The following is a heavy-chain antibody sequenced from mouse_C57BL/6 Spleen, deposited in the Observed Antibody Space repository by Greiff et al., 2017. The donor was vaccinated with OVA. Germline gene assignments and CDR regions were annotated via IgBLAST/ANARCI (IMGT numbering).Heavy chain of an antibody. CDR1: GFTFSSYA. CDR2: ISDGGSYT. J-gene: IGHJ2*01. V-gene: IGHV5-4*03. CDR3: ARGGTGTGYFDY. D-gene: IGHD4-1*01. Sequence: MLQESGGGLVKPGGSLKLSCAASGFTFSSYAMSWVRQTPEKRLEWVATISDGGSYTYYPDNVKGRFTISRDNAKNNLYLQMSHLKSEDTAMYYCARGGTGTGYFDYWGQGTTLTVSS.